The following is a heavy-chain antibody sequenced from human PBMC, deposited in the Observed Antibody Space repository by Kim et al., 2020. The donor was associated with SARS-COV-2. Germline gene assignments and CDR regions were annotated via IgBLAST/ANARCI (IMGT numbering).Heavy chain of an antibody. CDR3: AREHRPKYSSSGFVDY. CDR1: GGSVSSGSYY. V-gene: IGHV4-61*01. J-gene: IGHJ4*02. CDR2: IYYSGST. D-gene: IGHD6-6*01. Sequence: SETLSLTCTVSGGSVSSGSYYWSWIRQPPGKGLEWIGYIYYSGSTNYNPSLKSRVTISVDTSKNQFSLKLSSVTAADTAVYYCAREHRPKYSSSGFVDYWGQGTLVTVSS.